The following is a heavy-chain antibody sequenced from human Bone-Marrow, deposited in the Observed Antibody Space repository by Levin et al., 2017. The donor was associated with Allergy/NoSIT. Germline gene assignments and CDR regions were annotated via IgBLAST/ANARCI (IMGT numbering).Heavy chain of an antibody. J-gene: IGHJ4*02. CDR3: AREATGTAYFDY. V-gene: IGHV1-46*01. CDR2: VNLSGGST. Sequence: GESLKISCKASGDTLSSYHMHWVRQAPGQGLEWMGTVNLSGGSTNYAQKFQGRVTMTWDSSTSTVYMELSSLRSEDTAVYYCAREATGTAYFDYWGQGTLVTVSS. D-gene: IGHD1-1*01. CDR1: GDTLSSYH.